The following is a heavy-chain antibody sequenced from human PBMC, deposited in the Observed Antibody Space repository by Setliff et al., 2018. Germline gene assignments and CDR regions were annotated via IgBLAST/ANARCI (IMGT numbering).Heavy chain of an antibody. CDR3: ARATASLPTTASDY. D-gene: IGHD2-21*02. CDR2: ISYDGTYK. CDR1: GFIFSNYF. J-gene: IGHJ4*02. V-gene: IGHV3-30-3*01. Sequence: GGSLRLSCEGSGFIFSNYFMSWFRQAPGKGLEWVAVISYDGTYKNFVDSVKARFTISRDNSNDIVYLQMNSLRAEDTAFYYCARATASLPTTASDYWGQGILVTVSS.